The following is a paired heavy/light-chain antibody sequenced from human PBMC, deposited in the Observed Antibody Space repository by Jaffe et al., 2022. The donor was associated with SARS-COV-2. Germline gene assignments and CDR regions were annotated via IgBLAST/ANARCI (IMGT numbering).Heavy chain of an antibody. CDR2: ISAYNSNT. CDR3: ARALCSNGVCYRDYYDYGMDV. Sequence: QVQLVQSGAEMKKPGASVKVSCKASGYTFSSYGISWVRQAPGQGLEWMGWISAYNSNTNYAQKLQGRVTMTTDTPTSTAYMELRSLRSDDTAVYYCARALCSNGVCYRDYYDYGMDVWGHGTTVTVSS. V-gene: IGHV1-18*01. D-gene: IGHD2-8*01. CDR1: GYTFSSYG. J-gene: IGHJ6*02.
Light chain of an antibody. CDR3: CSYAASYTYV. V-gene: IGLV2-11*01. CDR1: SSDVGGYNY. CDR2: DVN. J-gene: IGLJ1*01. Sequence: QSALTQPRSVSGSPGQSVTISCTGTSSDVGGYNYVSWYQQHPGKAPKLMIYDVNKRPSGVPDRFSGSKSGNTASLTISGLQAEDETDFYCCSYAASYTYVFGTGTKVTVL.